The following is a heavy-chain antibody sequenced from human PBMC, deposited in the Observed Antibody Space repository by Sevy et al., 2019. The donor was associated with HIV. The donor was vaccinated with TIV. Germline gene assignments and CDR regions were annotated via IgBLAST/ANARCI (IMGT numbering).Heavy chain of an antibody. V-gene: IGHV4-4*02. CDR2: IYHSGST. CDR3: ARGVGRYSSSTCCHVDY. CDR1: GGSISSNNW. Sequence: SETLSLTCAVSGGSISSNNWWNWVRQTPGKGLEWIGEIYHSGSTNRNPSLKSRVTISVDKSKNQFSLKLSSVTAADSAVYYCARGVGRYSSSTCCHVDYWGQGTLVSVSS. D-gene: IGHD2-2*01. J-gene: IGHJ4*02.